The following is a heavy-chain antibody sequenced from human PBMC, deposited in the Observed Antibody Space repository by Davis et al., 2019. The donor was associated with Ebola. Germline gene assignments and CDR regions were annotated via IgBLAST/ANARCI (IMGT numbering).Heavy chain of an antibody. CDR3: AKEGGYYYGSPSPRHY. CDR1: GFTFSSYA. Sequence: PGGSLRLSCAASGFTFSSYAMSWVRQAPGKGLEWVSAISGSGGSTYYADSVKGRFTISRDNSKNTLYLQMNSLRAEDTAVYYCAKEGGYYYGSPSPRHYWGQGTLVTVSS. V-gene: IGHV3-23*01. J-gene: IGHJ4*02. CDR2: ISGSGGST. D-gene: IGHD3-10*01.